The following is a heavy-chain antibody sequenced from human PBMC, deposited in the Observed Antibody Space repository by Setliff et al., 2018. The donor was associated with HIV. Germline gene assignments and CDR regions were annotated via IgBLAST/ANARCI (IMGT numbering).Heavy chain of an antibody. CDR1: GFSFSSSW. CDR2: IEKDGSEK. Sequence: GGSLRLSCAATGFSFSSSWMNWVRQAPGKGLEWVANIEKDGSEKYYVDSVKGRFTISRDNAKNSLYLQMNSLRAEDTAVYYCARGHYSSSSGWGQGALVTVSS. V-gene: IGHV3-7*03. D-gene: IGHD6-6*01. CDR3: ARGHYSSSSG. J-gene: IGHJ4*02.